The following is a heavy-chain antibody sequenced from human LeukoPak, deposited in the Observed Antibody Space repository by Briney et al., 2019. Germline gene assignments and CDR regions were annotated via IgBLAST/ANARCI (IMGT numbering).Heavy chain of an antibody. CDR1: GYTFTSYG. CDR2: IIPIFGTA. Sequence: SVNVSCKASGYTFTSYGISWVRQAPGQGLEWMGGIIPIFGTANYAQKFQGRVTITTDESTSTAYMELSSLRSEDTAVYYCARDQDCGGDCYGGYYYYYMDVWGKGTTVTVSS. D-gene: IGHD2-21*01. V-gene: IGHV1-69*05. CDR3: ARDQDCGGDCYGGYYYYYMDV. J-gene: IGHJ6*03.